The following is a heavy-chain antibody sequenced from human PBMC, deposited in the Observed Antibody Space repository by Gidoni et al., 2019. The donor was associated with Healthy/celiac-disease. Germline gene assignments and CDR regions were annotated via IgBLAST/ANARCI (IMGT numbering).Heavy chain of an antibody. CDR2: IKQDGSEK. Sequence: EVQLVESGGGLVQPGGSLRLSCAASGFTFSSYWMSWVRQAPGKGLEWVANIKQDGSEKYYVDSVKGRFTISRDNAKNSLYLQMNSLRAEDTAVYYCARDLGNYGDEQAFDIWGQGTMVTVSS. J-gene: IGHJ3*02. D-gene: IGHD4-17*01. CDR1: GFTFSSYW. V-gene: IGHV3-7*04. CDR3: ARDLGNYGDEQAFDI.